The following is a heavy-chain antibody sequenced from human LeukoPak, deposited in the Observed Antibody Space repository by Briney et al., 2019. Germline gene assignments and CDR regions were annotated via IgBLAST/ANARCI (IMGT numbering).Heavy chain of an antibody. Sequence: ASVTVSCKASVYTFTDYYMHWVRQAPGQGGEWMGWINPNSGATIYAQKFQGRVTMTRNSSISTAYMEVSRLTSDDTAVYHCATTFSSGWYFHYWGQGTLVTVSS. CDR2: INPNSGAT. J-gene: IGHJ4*02. CDR1: VYTFTDYY. D-gene: IGHD6-19*01. CDR3: ATTFSSGWYFHY. V-gene: IGHV1-2*02.